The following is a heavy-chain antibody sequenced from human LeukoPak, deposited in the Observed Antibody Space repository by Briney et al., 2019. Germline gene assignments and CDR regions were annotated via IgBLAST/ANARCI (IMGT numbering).Heavy chain of an antibody. D-gene: IGHD3-10*01. CDR2: IIPIFGTA. J-gene: IGHJ4*02. CDR3: ASGRGYGSGSCYKPYFDY. CDR1: GCTFSSYA. Sequence: GASVKVSCKASGCTFSSYAISWVRQAPGQGLEWMGGIIPIFGTANYAQKFQGRVTITADETTSTAYMELRSLRSEDTAVYYCASGRGYGSGSCYKPYFDYWGQGTLVTVSS. V-gene: IGHV1-69*13.